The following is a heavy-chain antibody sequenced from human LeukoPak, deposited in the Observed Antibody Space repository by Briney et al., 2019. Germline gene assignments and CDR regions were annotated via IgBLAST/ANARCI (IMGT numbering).Heavy chain of an antibody. CDR1: GFTFSSYW. J-gene: IGHJ4*02. CDR3: ASAGVVTLGSLSFDY. V-gene: IGHV3-21*01. Sequence: GGSLRLSCAASGFTFSSYWMNWVRQAPGKGLEWVSSISSSSSYIYYADSVKGRFTISRDNAKNSLYLQMNSLRAEDTAVYYCASAGVVTLGSLSFDYWGQGTLVTVSS. D-gene: IGHD3-3*01. CDR2: ISSSSSYI.